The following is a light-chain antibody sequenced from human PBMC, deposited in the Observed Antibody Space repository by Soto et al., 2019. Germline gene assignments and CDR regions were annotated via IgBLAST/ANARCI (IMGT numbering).Light chain of an antibody. CDR2: KAS. Sequence: DIQMTQSPSTLSASVGDRVTITCRASQSISSWLAWYQQKPGKAPKLLIYKASSLESGVPSRFSGSGSGTEFTLTISNLQPDDFAVYYCQQCFSLPPTFGHGTKVDIK. CDR3: QQCFSLPPT. CDR1: QSISSW. J-gene: IGKJ1*01. V-gene: IGKV1-5*03.